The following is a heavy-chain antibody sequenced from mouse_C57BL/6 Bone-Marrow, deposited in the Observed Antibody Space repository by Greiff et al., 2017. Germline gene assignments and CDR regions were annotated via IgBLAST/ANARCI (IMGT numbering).Heavy chain of an antibody. Sequence: VQLQQSGAELVKPGASVKLSCKASGYTFTSYWMHWVKQRPGQGLEWIGMIHPNSGSTNYNEKFKSKATLTVDKSSSTAYMQLSILTSEDSAVYYCARRYYGSSKYYYAMDYWGQGTSVTVSS. D-gene: IGHD1-1*01. CDR2: IHPNSGST. CDR1: GYTFTSYW. V-gene: IGHV1-64*01. CDR3: ARRYYGSSKYYYAMDY. J-gene: IGHJ4*01.